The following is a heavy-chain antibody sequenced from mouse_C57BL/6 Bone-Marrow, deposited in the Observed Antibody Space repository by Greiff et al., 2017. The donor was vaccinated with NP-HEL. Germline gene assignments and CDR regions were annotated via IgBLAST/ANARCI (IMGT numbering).Heavy chain of an antibody. CDR3: ARSGVYYGSYGFDY. CDR2: INPGSGGT. CDR1: GYAFTNYL. D-gene: IGHD2-1*01. Sequence: QVQLKESGAELVRPGTSVKVSCKASGYAFTNYLIEWVKQRPGQGLEWIGVINPGSGGTNYNEKFKGKATLTADKSSSTAYMQLSSLTSEDSAVYFCARSGVYYGSYGFDYWGQGTTLTVSS. J-gene: IGHJ2*01. V-gene: IGHV1-54*01.